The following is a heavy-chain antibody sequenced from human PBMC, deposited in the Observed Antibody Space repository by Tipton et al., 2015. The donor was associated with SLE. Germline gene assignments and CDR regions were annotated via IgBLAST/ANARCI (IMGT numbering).Heavy chain of an antibody. CDR2: LSGSSGSI. V-gene: IGHV3-23*01. CDR3: AKAGDYDNFLDS. Sequence: GSLRLFCAASGFTFSSYAMSWVRQAPGKGLQWVSSLSGSSGSINYADSVKGSFTISRDNSQQTLFLQMNSMRVDDTAVYYCAKAGDYDNFLDSWGQGTLVTVSS. D-gene: IGHD3-22*01. CDR1: GFTFSSYA. J-gene: IGHJ4*02.